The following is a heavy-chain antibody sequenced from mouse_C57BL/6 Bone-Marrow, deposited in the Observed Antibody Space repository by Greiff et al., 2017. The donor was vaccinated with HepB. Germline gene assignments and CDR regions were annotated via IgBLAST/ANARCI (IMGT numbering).Heavy chain of an antibody. CDR2: ISYDGSN. CDR1: GYSITSGYY. D-gene: IGHD1-1*01. J-gene: IGHJ3*01. Sequence: DVKLQESGPGLVKPSQSLSLTCSVTGYSITSGYYWNWIRQFPGNKLEWMGYISYDGSNNYNPSLKNRISITRDTSKNQFFLKLNSVTTEDTATYYCARGGYYGSGGYWGQGTLVTVSA. CDR3: ARGGYYGSGGY. V-gene: IGHV3-6*01.